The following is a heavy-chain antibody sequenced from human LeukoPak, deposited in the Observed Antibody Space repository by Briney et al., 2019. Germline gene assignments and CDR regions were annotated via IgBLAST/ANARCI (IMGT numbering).Heavy chain of an antibody. CDR3: ARVKGRLSWFDP. J-gene: IGHJ5*02. V-gene: IGHV4-34*01. Sequence: SETLSLTCTVSGGSISSYYWSWIRQPPGKGLEWIGEINHSGSTNYNPSLKSRVTISVDTSKNQFSLKLSSVTAADTAVYYCARVKGRLSWFDPWGQGTLFTVSS. CDR1: GGSISSYY. CDR2: INHSGST.